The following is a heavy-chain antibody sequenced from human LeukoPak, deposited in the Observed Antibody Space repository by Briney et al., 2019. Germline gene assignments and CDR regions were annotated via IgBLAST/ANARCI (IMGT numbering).Heavy chain of an antibody. V-gene: IGHV3-30*04. J-gene: IGHJ4*02. CDR2: ISYDGSNK. Sequence: GGSLRLLCSASGFTISSYATLRVRQDPAKGLQWVAVISYDGSNKYYEESAMGRFFISCDNTNNTMYLQLNSLRAEDTAVYYCARDLPPISSIPHYYFDYWGQGTLVTVSS. CDR3: ARDLPPISSIPHYYFDY. D-gene: IGHD6-6*01. CDR1: GFTISSYA.